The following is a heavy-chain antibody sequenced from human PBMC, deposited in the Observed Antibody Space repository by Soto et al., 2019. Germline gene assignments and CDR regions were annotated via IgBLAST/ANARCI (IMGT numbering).Heavy chain of an antibody. CDR2: VSAGGDMT. V-gene: IGHV3-23*01. Sequence: DVQLLESGGHLVQPGGSLRLSCAASGFTFSSYAMSWVRQAPGKGLEWVSSVSAGGDMTYYSDSVKGRFTISRDNSNNALFLQMNRLRIADTALYYCARGARGGSGSPASYYYSGLDVWGQGTTVTVS. J-gene: IGHJ6*02. CDR1: GFTFSSYA. D-gene: IGHD3-10*01. CDR3: ARGARGGSGSPASYYYSGLDV.